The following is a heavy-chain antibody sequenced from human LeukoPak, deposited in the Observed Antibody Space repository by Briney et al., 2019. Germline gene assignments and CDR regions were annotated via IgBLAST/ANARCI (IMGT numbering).Heavy chain of an antibody. Sequence: SEALSLTCAVSGGSISSSNWWSWVRQPPGKGLEWIREIYHSGSTNYNPSLKSRVTISVDKSKNQFSLKLSSVTAADTAVYYCARQKTSSGWSGVDYWGQGTLVTVSS. J-gene: IGHJ4*02. CDR1: GGSISSSNW. CDR2: IYHSGST. D-gene: IGHD6-19*01. CDR3: ARQKTSSGWSGVDY. V-gene: IGHV4-4*02.